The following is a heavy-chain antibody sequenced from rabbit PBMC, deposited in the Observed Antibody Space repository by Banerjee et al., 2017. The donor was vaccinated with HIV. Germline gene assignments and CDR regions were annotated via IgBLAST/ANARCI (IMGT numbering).Heavy chain of an antibody. Sequence: QSLEESGGDLVKPGASLTLTCTASGFTFSSSYYMCWVRQAPGKGLEWIACIYAGSSGSTYCASWAQGRFTISKPSSTTVTLQMTSLTAADTATYFCARSYAGYGYARLDLRGPGTLVTVS. D-gene: IGHD6-1*01. CDR2: IYAGSSGST. J-gene: IGHJ6*01. V-gene: IGHV1S40*01. CDR1: GFTFSSSYY. CDR3: ARSYAGYGYARLDL.